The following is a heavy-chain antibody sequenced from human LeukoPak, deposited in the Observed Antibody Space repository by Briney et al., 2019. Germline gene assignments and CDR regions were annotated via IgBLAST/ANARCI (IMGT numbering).Heavy chain of an antibody. D-gene: IGHD3/OR15-3a*01. J-gene: IGHJ4*02. Sequence: ASVKVSCKASGYTFSNHEIHWVRQAPGQSLEWMGGINGGNGDTKYSQELQDRVTISRDTSANTAYMELSSLRSEDMAVYYCTLYNFWGQGTLVTLYS. CDR3: TLYNF. CDR1: GYTFSNHE. CDR2: INGGNGDT. V-gene: IGHV1-3*03.